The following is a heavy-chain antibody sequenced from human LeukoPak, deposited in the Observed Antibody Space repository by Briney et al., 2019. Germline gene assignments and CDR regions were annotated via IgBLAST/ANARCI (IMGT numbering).Heavy chain of an antibody. CDR1: GYTYTNYG. V-gene: IGHV1-18*03. CDR2: ISGYNGHT. Sequence: ASVKVSCKASGYTYTNYGISWVRQAPGQGLEWMGWISGYNGHTNYAQKLQGRVTMTTHTSTSTAYMELSSLRSEDMAVYYCARDRLGLVDYWGQGTLVTVSS. CDR3: ARDRLGLVDY. D-gene: IGHD3-16*01. J-gene: IGHJ4*02.